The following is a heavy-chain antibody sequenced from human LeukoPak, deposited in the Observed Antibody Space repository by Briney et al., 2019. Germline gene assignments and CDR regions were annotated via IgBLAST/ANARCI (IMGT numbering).Heavy chain of an antibody. J-gene: IGHJ5*02. D-gene: IGHD3-10*01. CDR2: ISAYNGNT. Sequence: ASVKVSCKASGYTFTSYGISRVRQAPGQGLEWMGWISAYNGNTNYAQKLQGRVTMTTDTSTSTAYMELRSLRSDDTAVYYCAREWVRHYGSGSYYNVRNWFDPWGQGTLVTVSS. V-gene: IGHV1-18*01. CDR3: AREWVRHYGSGSYYNVRNWFDP. CDR1: GYTFTSYG.